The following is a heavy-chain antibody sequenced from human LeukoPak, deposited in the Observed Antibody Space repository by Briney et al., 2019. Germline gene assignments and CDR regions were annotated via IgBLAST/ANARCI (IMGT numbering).Heavy chain of an antibody. D-gene: IGHD1-26*01. CDR1: GFTVSSNY. CDR2: IYTGGSA. Sequence: GGSLRLSCAASGFTVSSNYMNWVRQAPGKGLEWVSVIYTGGSAYYADSVKGRFTTSRDNSKNMLYLQMNSLRAEDTAVYYCAAGWDWYYFDYWGQGTLVTVSS. V-gene: IGHV3-53*01. J-gene: IGHJ4*02. CDR3: AAGWDWYYFDY.